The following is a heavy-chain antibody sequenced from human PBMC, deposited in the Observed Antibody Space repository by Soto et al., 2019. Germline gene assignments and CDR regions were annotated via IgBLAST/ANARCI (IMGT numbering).Heavy chain of an antibody. CDR1: GFTFSNYA. CDR3: ARELTMIVVVTQGMDV. D-gene: IGHD3-22*01. Sequence: GGSLRLSCAASGFTFSNYAMSWVRQAPGKGLEWVSAISGSGGSTYYADSVKGRFTISRDNSKNTLYLQMNSLRSEDTAVYYCARELTMIVVVTQGMDVWGQGTTVTVSS. CDR2: ISGSGGST. J-gene: IGHJ6*02. V-gene: IGHV3-23*01.